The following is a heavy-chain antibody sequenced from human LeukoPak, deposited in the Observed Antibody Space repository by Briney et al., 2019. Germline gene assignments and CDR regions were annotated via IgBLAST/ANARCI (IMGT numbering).Heavy chain of an antibody. Sequence: KPSETLSLTCTVSGGSISSGSYYWSWIRQPAGKGLEWIGRIYTSGSTNYNPSLKSRVTILVDTSKNQFSLKLSSVTAADTAVYYCARGYCSSTSCSRNWFDPWGQGTLVTVSS. J-gene: IGHJ5*02. CDR2: IYTSGST. CDR3: ARGYCSSTSCSRNWFDP. CDR1: GGSISSGSYY. V-gene: IGHV4-61*02. D-gene: IGHD2-2*01.